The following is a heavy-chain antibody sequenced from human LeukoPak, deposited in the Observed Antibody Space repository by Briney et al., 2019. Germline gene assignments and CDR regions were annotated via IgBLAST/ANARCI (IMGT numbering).Heavy chain of an antibody. J-gene: IGHJ3*02. CDR1: GFTFSNFA. Sequence: TGGSLRLTCAVSGFTFSNFAMSWVRQAPGKGLEWVSAISGGGGSTYYADSVKGRFTISRDNSKNTLYLQMNSLRAEDTAVYYCAKGGQWLVRAFDIWGQGTVVTVSS. D-gene: IGHD6-19*01. CDR2: ISGGGGST. CDR3: AKGGQWLVRAFDI. V-gene: IGHV3-23*01.